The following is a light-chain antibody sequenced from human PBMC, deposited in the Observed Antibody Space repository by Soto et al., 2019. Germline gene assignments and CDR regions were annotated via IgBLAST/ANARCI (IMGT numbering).Light chain of an antibody. CDR3: SSYTTSLTYV. Sequence: QSVLTQPASVSGSPGQSITISCTGASNDVDAYNYVSWYQQHPGKVPKLMIYDVSSRHSGVSDRFSGSKSGNTASLTISGLQAEDEADYYCSSYTTSLTYVFGTGTKVTVL. CDR1: SNDVDAYNY. J-gene: IGLJ1*01. CDR2: DVS. V-gene: IGLV2-14*01.